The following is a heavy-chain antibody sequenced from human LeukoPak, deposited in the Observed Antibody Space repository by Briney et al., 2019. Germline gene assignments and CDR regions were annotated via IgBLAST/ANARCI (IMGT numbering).Heavy chain of an antibody. Sequence: SETLSLTCTVSGGSISSYYWSWIRQPPGKGLEWIGYIYYSGSTNYNPSLKRRVTISVDTSKDQFSLKLSSVTAADTAVYYCARAKWELPYCFDYWGQGTLVTVSS. CDR3: ARAKWELPYCFDY. V-gene: IGHV4-59*01. J-gene: IGHJ4*02. D-gene: IGHD1-26*01. CDR2: IYYSGST. CDR1: GGSISSYY.